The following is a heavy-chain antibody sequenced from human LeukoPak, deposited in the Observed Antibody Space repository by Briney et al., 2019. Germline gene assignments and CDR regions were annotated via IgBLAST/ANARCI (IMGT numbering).Heavy chain of an antibody. CDR1: GGSISSSSYY. V-gene: IGHV4-61*01. J-gene: IGHJ5*02. CDR2: IYYSGST. CDR3: AREGWMAVAGSRYNWFDP. D-gene: IGHD6-19*01. Sequence: SSETLSLTCTVSGGSISSSSYYWSWIRQPPGKGLEWIGYIYYSGSTNYNPSLKSRVTISVDTSKNQFSLKLSSVTAADTAVYYCAREGWMAVAGSRYNWFDPWGQGTLVTVSS.